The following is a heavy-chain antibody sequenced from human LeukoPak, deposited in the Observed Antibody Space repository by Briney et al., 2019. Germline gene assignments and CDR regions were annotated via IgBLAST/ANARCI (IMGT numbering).Heavy chain of an antibody. V-gene: IGHV1-18*01. CDR2: ISAYNGNT. J-gene: IGHJ4*02. CDR1: GYTFTSYD. CDR3: ARDSSIAAAGTVDY. Sequence: ASVKVSCKASGYTFTSYDINWVRQAPGQGLEWMGWISAYNGNTNYAQKLQGRVTMTTDTSTSTAYMELRSLRSDDTAVYYCARDSSIAAAGTVDYWGQGTLVTVSS. D-gene: IGHD6-13*01.